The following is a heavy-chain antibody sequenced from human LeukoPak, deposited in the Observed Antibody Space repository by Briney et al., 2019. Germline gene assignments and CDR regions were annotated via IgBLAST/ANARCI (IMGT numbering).Heavy chain of an antibody. CDR3: ARVRYSYGHFDY. Sequence: SETLSLTCTVSGGSVSSGNYYWSWIRQPPGKGLEWIGYISYSGSTNYNPSLKSRVTISVDTSKNQFSLKLSSVTAADTAVYYCARVRYSYGHFDYWGQGTLVTVSS. CDR2: ISYSGST. CDR1: GGSVSSGNYY. V-gene: IGHV4-61*01. D-gene: IGHD5-18*01. J-gene: IGHJ4*02.